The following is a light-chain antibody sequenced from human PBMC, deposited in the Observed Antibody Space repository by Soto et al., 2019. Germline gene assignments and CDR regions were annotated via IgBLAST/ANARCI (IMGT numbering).Light chain of an antibody. J-gene: IGKJ2*01. V-gene: IGKV3-15*01. CDR3: QQCNNWPYT. CDR2: GAS. CDR1: QSVSRT. Sequence: EIVMTQSPATLSVSPGERATLSCRASQSVSRTLAWYQQKPGQAPRLLIYGASTRATGIPARFSGSGSGTEFTLTISSLQSEDFAVYYCQQCNNWPYTFGQGTKLEIK.